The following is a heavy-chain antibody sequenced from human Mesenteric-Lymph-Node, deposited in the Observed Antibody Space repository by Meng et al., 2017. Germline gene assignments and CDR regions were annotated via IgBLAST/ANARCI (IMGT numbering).Heavy chain of an antibody. CDR3: ARHYYGDADWYFDL. J-gene: IGHJ2*01. CDR2: ISSSGGCT. CDR1: GFTFSSYA. D-gene: IGHD4-17*01. Sequence: GESLQISCTASGFTFSSYAMSWVRKAPGKVLWWVSAISSSGGCTYYADSVKGQFTISRDNSKNTKYLQTNSLRVDDTAVYYCARHYYGDADWYFDLWGHGTLVTVSS. V-gene: IGHV3-23*01.